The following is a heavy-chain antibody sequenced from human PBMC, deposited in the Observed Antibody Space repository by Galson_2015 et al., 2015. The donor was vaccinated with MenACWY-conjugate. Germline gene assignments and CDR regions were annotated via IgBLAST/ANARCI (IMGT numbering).Heavy chain of an antibody. Sequence: SLRLSCAVSGFTLRNYWMTWVRQAPGKGLEWVASIKKDGSEKYYVDSVKGRFTISRDNTKNSMYLEMNSLRAEDTAVYYCARGHYGMDVWGQGTTVTASS. J-gene: IGHJ6*02. CDR3: ARGHYGMDV. CDR2: IKKDGSEK. V-gene: IGHV3-7*03. CDR1: GFTLRNYW.